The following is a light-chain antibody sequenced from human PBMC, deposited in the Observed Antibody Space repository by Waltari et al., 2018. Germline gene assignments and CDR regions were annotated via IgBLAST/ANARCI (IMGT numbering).Light chain of an antibody. Sequence: DIVMTQSPEYLAVSLGERATVNCKSSQSVLYSSNNKNYLAWYQLKPGKPPKLLIYWASTRESGVPDRFRGSGSGTDFTLTISSLQAEDVAVYYCQQHYPTASLTFGGGTKVAI. V-gene: IGKV4-1*01. J-gene: IGKJ4*01. CDR1: QSVLYSSNNKNY. CDR2: WAS. CDR3: QQHYPTASLT.